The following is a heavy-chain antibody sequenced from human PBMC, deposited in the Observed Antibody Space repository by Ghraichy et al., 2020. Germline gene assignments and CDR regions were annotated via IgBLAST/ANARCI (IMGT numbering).Heavy chain of an antibody. D-gene: IGHD2-15*01. CDR2: IYDSGTT. Sequence: ESLNISCTVSGGFISTYYWSWIRQPPGKGLEWIGYIYDSGTTSYNPSLKSRVTISVDTSKNQFSLKLNSVTAADTAVYYCARSSGLAVTATAEYFQHWGQGTLVTVSS. J-gene: IGHJ1*01. CDR1: GGFISTYY. CDR3: ARSSGLAVTATAEYFQH. V-gene: IGHV4-59*13.